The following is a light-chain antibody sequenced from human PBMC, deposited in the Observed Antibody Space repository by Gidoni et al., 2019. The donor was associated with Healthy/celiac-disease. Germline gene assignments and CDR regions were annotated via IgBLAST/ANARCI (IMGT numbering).Light chain of an antibody. J-gene: IGKJ4*01. CDR2: LGS. CDR3: MQALQTLGT. CDR1: QSLLHSNGYNY. Sequence: DIVMTQSPLSLPVTPGEPASISCRSSQSLLHSNGYNYLDWYLQKPGQSPQLLIDLGSNRASGVPDRFSGSGSGTDFTLKISRVEAKDVGVYYCMQALQTLGTFGGGTKVEIK. V-gene: IGKV2-28*01.